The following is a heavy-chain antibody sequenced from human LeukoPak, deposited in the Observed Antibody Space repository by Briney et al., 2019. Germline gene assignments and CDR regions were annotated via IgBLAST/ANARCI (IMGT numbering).Heavy chain of an antibody. Sequence: ASVKVSCKASGYTFTSYYMHWVRQAPGQGLEWMGIINPSGGSTSYAQKFQGRVTMTRDTSTSTVYMELSSLRSEDTAVYYCARDSIGAVDTAMFFDYWGQGTLVIVSS. CDR3: ARDSIGAVDTAMFFDY. CDR2: INPSGGST. D-gene: IGHD5-18*01. V-gene: IGHV1-46*01. J-gene: IGHJ4*02. CDR1: GYTFTSYY.